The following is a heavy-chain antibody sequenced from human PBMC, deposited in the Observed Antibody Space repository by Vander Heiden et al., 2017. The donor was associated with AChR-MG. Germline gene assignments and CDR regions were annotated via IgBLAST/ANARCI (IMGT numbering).Heavy chain of an antibody. J-gene: IGHJ2*01. CDR2: IYYSGNT. D-gene: IGHD3-10*01. CDR1: GGSISSGDSY. CDR3: AREEGSGSYSDWYFDL. Sequence: QVQLQESGPGLVKPSQTLSLTCSVSGGSISSGDSYLSWIRQPPGKGVEWIGNIYYSGNTYYNPSLKSRVTISVDTSKNQFSLKLSSVTVADTAVYYCAREEGSGSYSDWYFDLWGRGTLVTVSS. V-gene: IGHV4-30-4*01.